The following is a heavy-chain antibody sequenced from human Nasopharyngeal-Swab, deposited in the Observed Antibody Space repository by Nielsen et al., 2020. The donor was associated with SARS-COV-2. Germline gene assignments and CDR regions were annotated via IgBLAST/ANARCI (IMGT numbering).Heavy chain of an antibody. CDR2: ISGSGGST. J-gene: IGHJ6*03. Sequence: GGSLRLSCAASGFTFSSYAMSWVRQAPGKGLQWVSAISGSGGSTYYADSVKGRFTISRDNSKNTLYLQMNSLRAEDTAVYYCAKYAGSWYYYYYYMDVWGKGTTVTVSS. CDR3: AKYAGSWYYYYYYMDV. D-gene: IGHD6-13*01. V-gene: IGHV3-23*01. CDR1: GFTFSSYA.